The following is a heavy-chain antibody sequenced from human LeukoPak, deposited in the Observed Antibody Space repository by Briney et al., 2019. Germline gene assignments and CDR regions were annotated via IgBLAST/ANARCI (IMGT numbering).Heavy chain of an antibody. D-gene: IGHD3-16*02. J-gene: IGHJ4*02. CDR1: GFTFNNYD. CDR2: ISGSGGST. Sequence: PGGSLRLSCAASGFTFNNYDMNWVRQAPGKGLEWVSAISGSGGSTYYADSVKGRFTISRDNSKNTLYLQMNSLRAEDTAVYYCATHPNYDYVWGSYRYTPFDYWGQGTLVTVSS. V-gene: IGHV3-23*01. CDR3: ATHPNYDYVWGSYRYTPFDY.